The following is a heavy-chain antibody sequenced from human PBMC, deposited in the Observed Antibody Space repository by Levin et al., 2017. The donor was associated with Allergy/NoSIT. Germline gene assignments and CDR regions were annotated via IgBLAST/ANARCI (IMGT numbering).Heavy chain of an antibody. Sequence: PGGSLRLSCAASGFTFSSYAMSWVRQAPGKGLEWVSAISGSGGSTYYADSVKGRFTISRDNSKNTLYLQMNSLRAEDTAVYYCAKPVPYDILTDRGDFDYWGQGTLVTVSS. D-gene: IGHD3-9*01. CDR1: GFTFSSYA. V-gene: IGHV3-23*01. J-gene: IGHJ4*02. CDR3: AKPVPYDILTDRGDFDY. CDR2: ISGSGGST.